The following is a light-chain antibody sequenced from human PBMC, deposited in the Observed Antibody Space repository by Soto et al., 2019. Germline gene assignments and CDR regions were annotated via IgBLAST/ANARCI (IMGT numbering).Light chain of an antibody. CDR2: DVS. CDR3: CSYGGSRAV. J-gene: IGLJ7*01. V-gene: IGLV2-14*01. Sequence: QSALTQPASVSGSPGQSITISCTGTSSDVGGYNYVSWYQQYPGKAPKLMIYDVSNRPSGVSNRFSGSKSGNTASLTISGLQAEDEADYYCCSYGGSRAVFGGGTQLTVL. CDR1: SSDVGGYNY.